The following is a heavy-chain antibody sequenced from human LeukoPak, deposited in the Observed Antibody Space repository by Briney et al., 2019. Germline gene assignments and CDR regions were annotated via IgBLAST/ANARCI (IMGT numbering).Heavy chain of an antibody. V-gene: IGHV4-61*09. CDR2: IYSSGST. CDR3: ARAAVYYDGSGYGHLDV. Sequence: PSETLSLTCTVSGDSMNSGSYFWNWIRQPAGKGLEFIGHIYSSGSTHYNPSLKSRVTISVDKSANQFSLKLNSVTATDTAVYYCARAAVYYDGSGYGHLDVWGPGTSVTVSS. CDR1: GDSMNSGSYF. J-gene: IGHJ6*02. D-gene: IGHD3-22*01.